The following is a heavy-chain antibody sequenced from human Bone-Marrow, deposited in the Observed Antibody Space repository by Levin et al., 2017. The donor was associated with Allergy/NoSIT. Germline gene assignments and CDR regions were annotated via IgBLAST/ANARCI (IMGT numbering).Heavy chain of an antibody. CDR1: AYYFTKYW. CDR3: ARHCRGGQWLVREFDS. D-gene: IGHD6-19*01. V-gene: IGHV5-51*01. J-gene: IGHJ4*02. Sequence: GESLKISCKGSAYYFTKYWIGWVRQLPGKGLEWMGMIYPGDSDTRYSPSFQGQVSISADKSISTAYLQWSSLKASDTAMYYCARHCRGGQWLVREFDSWGQGTLVTVSS. CDR2: IYPGDSDT.